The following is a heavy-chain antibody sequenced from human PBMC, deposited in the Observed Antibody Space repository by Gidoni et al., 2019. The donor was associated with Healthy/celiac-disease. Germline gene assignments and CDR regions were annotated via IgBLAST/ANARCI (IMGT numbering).Heavy chain of an antibody. D-gene: IGHD6-19*01. J-gene: IGHJ4*02. CDR3: ARSSSGWTGYFDY. CDR2: IYSGGST. Sequence: VAVVGVGGRLVPAGGVLGTSCAASGFPVRSNYMSWVRQAPGKGLEWVSVIYSGGSTYYADSVKGRFTISRDNSKNTLYLQMNSLRAEDTAVYYCARSSSGWTGYFDYWGQGTLVTVSS. CDR1: GFPVRSNY. V-gene: IGHV3-53*01.